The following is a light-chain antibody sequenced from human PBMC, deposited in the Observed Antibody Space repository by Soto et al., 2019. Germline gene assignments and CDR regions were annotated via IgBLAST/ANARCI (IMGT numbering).Light chain of an antibody. V-gene: IGKV1-5*01. CDR1: QNIKVS. CDR2: AAS. CDR3: EQYRISPWT. J-gene: IGKJ1*01. Sequence: DVQMTQSPSTLSASVGDEVTVTCRASQNIKVSLAWYQQKPGKAPKLLIYAASSLESGVPSRFSGSGSGTDFTLTISGLQPDDFATYYCEQYRISPWTFGQGTKVEIK.